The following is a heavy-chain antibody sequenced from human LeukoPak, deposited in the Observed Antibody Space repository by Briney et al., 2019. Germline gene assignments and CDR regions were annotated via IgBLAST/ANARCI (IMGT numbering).Heavy chain of an antibody. CDR1: GGSFSGYY. D-gene: IGHD3-16*01. J-gene: IGHJ4*02. Sequence: SETLSLTCAVYGGSFSGYYWSWIRQPPGKGLEWIGEINHSGSTNYNPSLKSRVTISVDTSKNQFSLKLSSVTAADTAVYYCARRGRLAPFDYWGQGTLVTVSS. V-gene: IGHV4-34*01. CDR3: ARRGRLAPFDY. CDR2: INHSGST.